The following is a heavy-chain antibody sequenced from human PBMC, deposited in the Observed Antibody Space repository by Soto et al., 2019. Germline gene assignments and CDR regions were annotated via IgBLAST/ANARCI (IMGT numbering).Heavy chain of an antibody. CDR2: ISYDGNLA. V-gene: IGHV3-30*18. J-gene: IGHJ4*02. Sequence: QVELVESGGGVVQPGRSLRLSCAASGFTFSSYGMHWVHQAPGKGLEWVAVISYDGNLAYYADSVKGRFTISRDNSKNTLYLQMNSLRTEDTAIYYCAKEGPITNWYLDYWGQGTLVTVSS. CDR3: AKEGPITNWYLDY. D-gene: IGHD1-1*01. CDR1: GFTFSSYG.